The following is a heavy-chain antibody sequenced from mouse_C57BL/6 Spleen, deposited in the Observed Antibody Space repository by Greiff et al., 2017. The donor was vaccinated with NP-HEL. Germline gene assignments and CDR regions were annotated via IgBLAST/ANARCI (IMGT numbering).Heavy chain of an antibody. CDR2: IFPGSGST. V-gene: IGHV1-75*01. D-gene: IGHD1-1*01. J-gene: IGHJ2*01. CDR3: ASLITTVVEGYFDY. CDR1: GYTFTDYY. Sequence: VKLMESGPELVKPGASVKISCKASGYTFTDYYINWVKQRPGQGLEWIGWIFPGSGSTYYNEKFKGKATLTVDQSSSTAYMLLSSLTSEDSAVYFCASLITTVVEGYFDYWGQGTTLTVSS.